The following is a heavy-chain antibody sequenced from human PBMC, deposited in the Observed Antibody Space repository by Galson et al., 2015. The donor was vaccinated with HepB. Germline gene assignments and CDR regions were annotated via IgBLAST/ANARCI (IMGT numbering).Heavy chain of an antibody. CDR3: ARPQDPYSSGWYFDY. J-gene: IGHJ4*01. V-gene: IGHV3-30*04. Sequence: SLRLSCAASGFTFSTYAMHWVRQAPGKRLEWVAVISYDGNNRFYADSVQGRFTIPRNDSKNTLFLHMNSLRTEDTAVYYCARPQDPYSSGWYFDYWGHGALVTVSS. CDR2: ISYDGNNR. D-gene: IGHD6-19*01. CDR1: GFTFSTYA.